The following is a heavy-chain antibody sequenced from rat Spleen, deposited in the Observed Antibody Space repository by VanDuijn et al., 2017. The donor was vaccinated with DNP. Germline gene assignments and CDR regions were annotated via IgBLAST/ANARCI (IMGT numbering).Heavy chain of an antibody. J-gene: IGHJ2*01. V-gene: IGHV5-20*01. D-gene: IGHD1-11*01. CDR3: TTDFERGY. Sequence: EVQLVESGGGLVQPGRSLKLSCAASGFTFSDYYMAWVRQAPTKGLEWVAYISYDGGSTYYGDSVKGRFTISRDNTKNALYLQMDSLRSEDTATYYCTTDFERGYWGQGVMVTVSS. CDR2: ISYDGGST. CDR1: GFTFSDYY.